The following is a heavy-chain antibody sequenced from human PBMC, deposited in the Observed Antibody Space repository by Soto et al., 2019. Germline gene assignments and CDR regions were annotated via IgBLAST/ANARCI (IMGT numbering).Heavy chain of an antibody. V-gene: IGHV3-53*02. CDR1: GFTVSSNY. CDR2: IYSGGST. J-gene: IGHJ6*02. CDR3: ARDPPATRHGMDV. Sequence: EVQLVETGGGLIQPGGSLRLSCAASGFTVSSNYMSWVRQAPGKGLEWVSVIYSGGSTYYADSVRGRFTISRDNSKNTLYLKMKSLRAEDTAVYYCARDPPATRHGMDVGGQGTTVTVSS.